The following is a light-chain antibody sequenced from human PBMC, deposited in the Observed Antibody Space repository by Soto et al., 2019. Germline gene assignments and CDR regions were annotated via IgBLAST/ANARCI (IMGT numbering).Light chain of an antibody. CDR3: TSYVGNDIWV. CDR1: RSDVGAYKY. J-gene: IGLJ3*02. V-gene: IGLV2-8*01. CDR2: EVT. Sequence: QSALTQPPSASGSPGQSVTIACTGTRSDVGAYKYVSWYQQYPGKAPKLMIYEVTKRPSGVPDRFSGSKSGNTASLTVSGIQADDEADYYCTSYVGNDIWVFGGGTKVTVL.